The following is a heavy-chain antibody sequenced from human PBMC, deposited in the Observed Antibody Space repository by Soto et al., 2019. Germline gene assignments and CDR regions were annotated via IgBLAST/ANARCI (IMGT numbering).Heavy chain of an antibody. D-gene: IGHD1-26*01. CDR2: IIPIFGTI. CDR3: TRGRGSGSYGIGY. J-gene: IGHJ4*02. Sequence: QVQLVQPGAEVKKPGSSVKVSCKASGGTFSSYAISWVRQAPGQGLEWMGGIIPIFGTINYAQTFQGRITITADESTSTAYMELSSLRSEDTAVYYCTRGRGSGSYGIGYWGQGTLVTVSS. V-gene: IGHV1-69*01. CDR1: GGTFSSYA.